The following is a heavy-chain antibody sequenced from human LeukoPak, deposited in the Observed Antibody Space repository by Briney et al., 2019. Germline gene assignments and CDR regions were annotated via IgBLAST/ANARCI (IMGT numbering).Heavy chain of an antibody. V-gene: IGHV3-11*01. CDR2: ISSGSTI. CDR1: GFTFSDYY. CDR3: ARDRYCSSTSCYRDRTFDY. Sequence: GGSLRLSCAASGFTFSDYYMSWIRQAPGKGLEWVSYISSGSTIYYADSVKGRFTISRDNAKNSLYLQMNSLRAEDTAVYYCARDRYCSSTSCYRDRTFDYWGQGTLVTVSS. J-gene: IGHJ4*02. D-gene: IGHD2-2*01.